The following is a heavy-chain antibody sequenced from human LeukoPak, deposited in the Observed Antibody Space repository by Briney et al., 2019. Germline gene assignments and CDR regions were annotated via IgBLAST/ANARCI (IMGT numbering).Heavy chain of an antibody. Sequence: PGRSLRLSCAASGFTFSSYGMHWVRQAPGKGLEWVAVIWYDGSNKYYADSVKGRFTISRDNFKNTLYLQMNSLRAEDTAVYYCAKGRRDGYNYYHYYMDVWGKGTTVTVSS. D-gene: IGHD5-24*01. CDR3: AKGRRDGYNYYHYYMDV. CDR1: GFTFSSYG. J-gene: IGHJ6*03. V-gene: IGHV3-33*06. CDR2: IWYDGSNK.